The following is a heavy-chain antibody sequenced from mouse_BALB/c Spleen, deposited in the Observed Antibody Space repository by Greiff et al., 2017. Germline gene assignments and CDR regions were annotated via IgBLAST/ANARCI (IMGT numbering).Heavy chain of an antibody. D-gene: IGHD3-1*01. CDR2: IWTGGGT. J-gene: IGHJ3*01. Sequence: LVESGPGLVAPSQSLSITCTVSGFSLTSYDISWIRQPPGKGLEWLGVIWTGGGTNYNSAYMSRLSISKDNSKSQVFLKMNRLQTDDTAIYYCVRDSAGYWFAYWGQGTLVTVSA. CDR1: GFSLTSYD. CDR3: VRDSAGYWFAY. V-gene: IGHV2-9-2*01.